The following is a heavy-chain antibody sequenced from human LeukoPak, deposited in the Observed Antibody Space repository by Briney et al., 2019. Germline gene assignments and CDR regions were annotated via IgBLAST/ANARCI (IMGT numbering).Heavy chain of an antibody. CDR3: ARGGSGYSYGYSY. J-gene: IGHJ4*02. D-gene: IGHD5-18*01. CDR2: INPNSGGT. V-gene: IGHV1-2*02. CDR1: GYSFTSHY. Sequence: GASVKVSCKASGYSFTSHYMHWVRQAPGQGLEWMGWINPNSGGTNYAQKFQGRVTMTRDTSISTAYMELSRLRSDDTAVYYCARGGSGYSYGYSYWGQGTLVTVSS.